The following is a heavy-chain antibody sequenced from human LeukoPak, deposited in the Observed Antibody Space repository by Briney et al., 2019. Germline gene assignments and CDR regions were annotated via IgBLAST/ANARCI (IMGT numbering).Heavy chain of an antibody. CDR2: INPNSGGT. CDR3: ARRFSVVRGVITDY. D-gene: IGHD3-10*01. V-gene: IGHV1-2*02. Sequence: ASVRVSCTASGYTFTGYYMHWVRQAPGQGLEWMGWINPNSGGTNYAQKFQGRVTMTRDTSISTAYMELSRLRSDDTAVYYCARRFSVVRGVITDYWGQGTLVTVSS. CDR1: GYTFTGYY. J-gene: IGHJ4*02.